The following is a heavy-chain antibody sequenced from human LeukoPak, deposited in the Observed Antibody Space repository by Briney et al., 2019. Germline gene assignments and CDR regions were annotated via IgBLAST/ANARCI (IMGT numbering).Heavy chain of an antibody. Sequence: GGSLRLSCAASGFTFSSYEMNWVRQAPGKGLEWVSYISSSGSTIYYAASVKGRFTISRDNAKNSLYLQMNSLRAEDTAVYYCARDRGWYDYWGQGILVTVSS. CDR1: GFTFSSYE. V-gene: IGHV3-48*03. D-gene: IGHD6-19*01. J-gene: IGHJ4*02. CDR2: ISSSGSTI. CDR3: ARDRGWYDY.